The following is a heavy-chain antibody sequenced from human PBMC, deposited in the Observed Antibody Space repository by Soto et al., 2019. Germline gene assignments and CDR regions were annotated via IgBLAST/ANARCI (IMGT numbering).Heavy chain of an antibody. D-gene: IGHD4-17*01. Sequence: SETLSLTCAVYGGSFSGYYWSWIRQPPGKGLGWIGEINHSGSTNYNPSLKSRVTISVDTSKNQFSLKLSSVTAADTAVYYCARLDYGDYYFDYWGQGTLVTV. CDR2: INHSGST. CDR3: ARLDYGDYYFDY. J-gene: IGHJ4*02. CDR1: GGSFSGYY. V-gene: IGHV4-34*01.